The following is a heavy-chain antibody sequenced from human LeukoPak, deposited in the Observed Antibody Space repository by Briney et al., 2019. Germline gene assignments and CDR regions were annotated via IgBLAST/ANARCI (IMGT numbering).Heavy chain of an antibody. V-gene: IGHV4-39*07. CDR3: ARVQLERSGEPFDY. D-gene: IGHD1-1*01. J-gene: IGHJ4*02. CDR2: IYYSGST. Sequence: KPSETLSLTCTVSGGSTSSSHYYWDWIRQPPGKGLEWIGNIYYSGSTYYNPSLKSRVTISVDTSKNQFSLKLSSVTAADTAVYYCARVQLERSGEPFDYWGQGTLVTASS. CDR1: GGSTSSSHYY.